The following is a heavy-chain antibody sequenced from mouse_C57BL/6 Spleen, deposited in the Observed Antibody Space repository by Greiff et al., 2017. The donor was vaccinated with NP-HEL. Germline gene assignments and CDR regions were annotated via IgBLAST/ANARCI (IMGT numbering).Heavy chain of an antibody. J-gene: IGHJ1*03. CDR2: IHPNSGST. Sequence: QVQLQQPGAELVKPGASVKLSCKASGYTFTSYWMHWVKQRPGQGLEWIGMIHPNSGSTNYNGKFKGKATLTADKSSSTAYMQLSSLTSEDSAVYFCARSYGSSLWYFDVWGTGTTVTVSS. D-gene: IGHD1-1*01. CDR1: GYTFTSYW. V-gene: IGHV1-64*01. CDR3: ARSYGSSLWYFDV.